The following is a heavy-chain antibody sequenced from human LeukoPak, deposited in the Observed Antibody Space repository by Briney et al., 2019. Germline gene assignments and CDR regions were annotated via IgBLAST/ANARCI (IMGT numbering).Heavy chain of an antibody. D-gene: IGHD3-22*01. V-gene: IGHV3-23*01. Sequence: GGSLRLSCAASGFTFSSYAMSWVRQAPWKGLEWVSAISGSGGSTYYADSVKGRFTISRDNSKNTLYLQMNSLRAEDTAVYYCAKTGDSSGYYHFDYWGQGTLVAVSS. CDR2: ISGSGGST. CDR1: GFTFSSYA. CDR3: AKTGDSSGYYHFDY. J-gene: IGHJ4*02.